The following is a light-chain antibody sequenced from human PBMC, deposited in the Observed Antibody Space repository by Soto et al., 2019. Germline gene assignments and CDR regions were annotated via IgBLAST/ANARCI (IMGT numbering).Light chain of an antibody. J-gene: IGKJ2*01. V-gene: IGKV3-20*01. CDR3: HHYGYGADT. Sequence: LILTQSPGTLSLSPGERATLSCRASESVRNNSRAWYQQHPGQAPRLLIFGASSRATGIPDRFTGTGSGADFSLTISRLEPDDSAVYFCHHYGYGADTFGQGTKLDIK. CDR1: ESVRNNS. CDR2: GAS.